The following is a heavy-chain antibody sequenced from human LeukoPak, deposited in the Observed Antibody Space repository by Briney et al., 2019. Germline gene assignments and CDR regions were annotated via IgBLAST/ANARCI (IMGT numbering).Heavy chain of an antibody. J-gene: IGHJ5*02. CDR2: IYTSGNT. D-gene: IGHD6-13*01. V-gene: IGHV4-4*07. CDR1: GGSISSYY. CDR3: ARDNRRSWSNWFDP. Sequence: SETLSLTCTVSGGSISSYYWSWIRQPAGKGLEWIRRIYTSGNTNYNPSLKSRVTMSVDTSKNQFSLKLSSVTAADTAVYYCARDNRRSWSNWFDPWGQGTLVTVSS.